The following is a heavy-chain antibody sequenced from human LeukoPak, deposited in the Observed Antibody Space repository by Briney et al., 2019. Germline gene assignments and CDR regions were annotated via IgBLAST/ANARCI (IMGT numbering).Heavy chain of an antibody. Sequence: GESLKISCEGSGDRFTPYWITWVRQKPGTGLEWMGIIYPGNSDTKYSPSFQGQITISADKSINTAYLQWSSLEASDTAMYYCARRKAVARISYFDSWGQGTLVTVSS. V-gene: IGHV5-51*01. J-gene: IGHJ4*02. CDR3: ARRKAVARISYFDS. D-gene: IGHD6-19*01. CDR1: GDRFTPYW. CDR2: IYPGNSDT.